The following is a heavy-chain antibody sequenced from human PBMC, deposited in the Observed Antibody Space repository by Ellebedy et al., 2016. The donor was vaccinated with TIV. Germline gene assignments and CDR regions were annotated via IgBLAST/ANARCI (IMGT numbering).Heavy chain of an antibody. V-gene: IGHV4-34*01. CDR3: ATEKGGSRTMVRGVITPGRYFQH. Sequence: SETLSLXXAVYGGSFSGYYWSWIRQPPGKGLEWIGEINHSGSTNYNPSLKSRVTISVDTSKNQFSLKLSFVTAADTAVYYCATEKGGSRTMVRGVITPGRYFQHWGQGTLVTVSS. CDR2: INHSGST. D-gene: IGHD3-10*01. J-gene: IGHJ1*01. CDR1: GGSFSGYY.